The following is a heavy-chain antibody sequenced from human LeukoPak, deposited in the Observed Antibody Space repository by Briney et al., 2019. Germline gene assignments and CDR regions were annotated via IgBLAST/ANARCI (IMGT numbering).Heavy chain of an antibody. CDR3: ARDPGYNWFDP. J-gene: IGHJ5*02. Sequence: ASVKVSCKTSGYTFTNYGVSWVRQAPGQGLEWMGWISAYNGNTNYAQKLQGRVTMTTDTSTSTAYMELRSLRSDDTAVYYCARDPGYNWFDPWGQGTLVTVSS. V-gene: IGHV1-18*01. CDR2: ISAYNGNT. D-gene: IGHD3-10*01. CDR1: GYTFTNYG.